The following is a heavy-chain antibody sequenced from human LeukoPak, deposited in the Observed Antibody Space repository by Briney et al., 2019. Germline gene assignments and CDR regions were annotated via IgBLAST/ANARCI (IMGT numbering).Heavy chain of an antibody. CDR1: GFTVSSNY. D-gene: IGHD2-2*01. V-gene: IGHV3-53*01. Sequence: GGSLRLSCAASGFTVSSNYMSWVRQAPWKGLEWVSVIYSGGSTYYADSVKGRFTISRDNSKNTLYLQMNSLRAEDTAVYYCARSNVCCSTSCQQNYALDYWGQGTLVTVSS. CDR3: ARSNVCCSTSCQQNYALDY. CDR2: IYSGGST. J-gene: IGHJ4*02.